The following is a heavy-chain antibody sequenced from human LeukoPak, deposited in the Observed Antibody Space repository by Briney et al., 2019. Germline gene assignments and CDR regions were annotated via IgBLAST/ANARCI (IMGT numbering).Heavy chain of an antibody. Sequence: SVKVSCKASGGTFSNYAISWVRQAPRQRLEWMGGIIPIFDTADNAQKFQGRLTITADESTSTAYMELSSLRAEDTAVYSCAGDLLGAATSYAAVGWGYWGQGDLGTVSS. CDR1: GGTFSNYA. D-gene: IGHD3-16*01. CDR3: AGDLLGAATSYAAVGWGY. J-gene: IGHJ4*02. V-gene: IGHV1-69*13. CDR2: IIPIFDTA.